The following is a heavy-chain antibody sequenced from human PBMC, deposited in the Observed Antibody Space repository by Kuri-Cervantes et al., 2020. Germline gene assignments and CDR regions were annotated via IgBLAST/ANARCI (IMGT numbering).Heavy chain of an antibody. Sequence: ASVKVSCKASGYTFSSYYMHWVRQAPGQGLEWMGIINPSGTSTSYTQKVQGRVTMTRDTSTRTVYMELRSLRSEDTVVYYCARDGYCSGGVCLGSPFEYWGQGTLVTVSS. D-gene: IGHD2-8*02. CDR3: ARDGYCSGGVCLGSPFEY. CDR1: GYTFSSYY. CDR2: INPSGTST. V-gene: IGHV1-46*01. J-gene: IGHJ4*02.